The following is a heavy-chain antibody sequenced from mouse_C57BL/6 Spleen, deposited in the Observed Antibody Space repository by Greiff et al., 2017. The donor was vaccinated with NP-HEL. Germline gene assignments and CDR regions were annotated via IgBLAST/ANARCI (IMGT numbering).Heavy chain of an antibody. Sequence: DVMLVESGGGLVKPGGSLKLSCAASGFTFSSYAMSWVRQTPEKRLEWVATISDGGSYTYYPANVKGRFTISRDNAKNTLYLQMSHLKSEDTAMYYCARDPGYDYDVAYFDYWGQGTTLTVSS. D-gene: IGHD2-4*01. V-gene: IGHV5-4*01. CDR2: ISDGGSYT. J-gene: IGHJ2*01. CDR3: ARDPGYDYDVAYFDY. CDR1: GFTFSSYA.